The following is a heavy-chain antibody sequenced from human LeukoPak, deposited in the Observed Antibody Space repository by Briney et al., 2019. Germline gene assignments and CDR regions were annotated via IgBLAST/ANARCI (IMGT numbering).Heavy chain of an antibody. CDR3: VYDSSGYYSV. J-gene: IGHJ4*02. D-gene: IGHD3-22*01. V-gene: IGHV1-2*02. CDR2: INPDSGGT. Sequence: ASVKVSCKASGYTFTTYGISWVRQAPGQGLEWVGWINPDSGGTNYAQKFQGRVTMTRDTSISTAYMELSRLRSDDTAVYYCVYDSSGYYSVWGQGTLVTVSS. CDR1: GYTFTTYG.